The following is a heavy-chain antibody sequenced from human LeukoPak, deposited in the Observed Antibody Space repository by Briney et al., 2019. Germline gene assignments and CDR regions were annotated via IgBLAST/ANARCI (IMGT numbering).Heavy chain of an antibody. CDR1: GFTFDDYA. CDR2: ISWNSGSI. J-gene: IGHJ1*01. V-gene: IGHV3-9*01. CDR3: AKDISSSWSPGYFQH. Sequence: PGGSLRLSCAASGFTFDDYAMHWVRQAPGKGLEWVSGISWNSGSIGYADSVKGRFTISRDNAKNSLYLQMNSLRAEDTALYYCAKDISSSWSPGYFQHWGQGTLVTVSS. D-gene: IGHD6-13*01.